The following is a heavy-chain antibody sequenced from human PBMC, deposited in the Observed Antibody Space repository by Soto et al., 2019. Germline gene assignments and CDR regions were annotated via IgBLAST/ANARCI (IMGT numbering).Heavy chain of an antibody. V-gene: IGHV4-34*01. CDR1: GGSFSGYY. CDR3: ARSSNKRGYSESPYY. J-gene: IGHJ4*02. D-gene: IGHD5-18*01. CDR2: INHSGST. Sequence: QVQLQQWGAGLLKPSETLSLTCAVYGGSFSGYYWTWIRQPQGNGLECIGEINHSGSTNCNPSLKSRVTISVDTSKNQSSLKLSAVTAADTAVYYCARSSNKRGYSESPYYWGQGTLVTVSS.